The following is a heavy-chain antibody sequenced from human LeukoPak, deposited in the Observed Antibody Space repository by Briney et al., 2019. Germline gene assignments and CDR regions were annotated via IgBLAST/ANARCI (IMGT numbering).Heavy chain of an antibody. Sequence: SETLPLTCTVSGGSISSSSYYWGWIRQPPGKGLEWIGSIYYSGSTYYNPSLKSRVTISVDTSKNQFSLKLSSVTAADTAVYYCARYVTDAIAARFDYWGQGTLVTVSS. V-gene: IGHV4-39*01. CDR2: IYYSGST. D-gene: IGHD6-6*01. CDR3: ARYVTDAIAARFDY. CDR1: GGSISSSSYY. J-gene: IGHJ4*02.